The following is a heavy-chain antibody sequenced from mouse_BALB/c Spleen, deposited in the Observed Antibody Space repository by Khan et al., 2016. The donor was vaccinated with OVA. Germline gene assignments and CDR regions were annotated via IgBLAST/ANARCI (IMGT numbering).Heavy chain of an antibody. Sequence: QVRLQQSGAELVRPGASVKLSCKASGYSFTSYWMNWVKQRPGQGLEWIGIIHPSDSETRLNQKFKDKATLTVDKSSSTAYMQLSSPTSEDSVVYYCARGNTASYWYFDVWGAGTTVTVSS. CDR1: GYSFTSYW. D-gene: IGHD1-2*01. CDR2: IHPSDSET. CDR3: ARGNTASYWYFDV. J-gene: IGHJ1*01. V-gene: IGHV1-61*01.